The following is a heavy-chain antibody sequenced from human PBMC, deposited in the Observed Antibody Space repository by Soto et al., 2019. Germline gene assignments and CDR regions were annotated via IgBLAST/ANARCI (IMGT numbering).Heavy chain of an antibody. Sequence: QVQLVQSGAEVKKPGASVKVSCKASGYTFTSYGSSWVRQAPGQGLQRMGWISAYNGNTNYAQKLQGRVTMTTDTHTSKAYMELRSLRSDDQAVYYCARGDYDILTGYPSFDYWGQGTLVTVSS. CDR3: ARGDYDILTGYPSFDY. V-gene: IGHV1-18*01. CDR1: GYTFTSYG. J-gene: IGHJ4*02. CDR2: ISAYNGNT. D-gene: IGHD3-9*01.